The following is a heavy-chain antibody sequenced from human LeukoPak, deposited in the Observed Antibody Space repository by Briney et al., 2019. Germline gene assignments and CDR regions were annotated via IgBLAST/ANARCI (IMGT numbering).Heavy chain of an antibody. J-gene: IGHJ4*02. CDR3: ARDSGSYSYFDY. V-gene: IGHV4-39*07. CDR2: IYYSGGS. D-gene: IGHD1-26*01. CDR1: GGSISSSSYY. Sequence: SETLSLTCIVSGGSISSSSYYWGWIRQPPGKGLEWIGRIYYSGGSYYNPSLKSRVTISVDTSKNQFSLKLSSVAAADTAVYYCARDSGSYSYFDYWGQGTLVTVSS.